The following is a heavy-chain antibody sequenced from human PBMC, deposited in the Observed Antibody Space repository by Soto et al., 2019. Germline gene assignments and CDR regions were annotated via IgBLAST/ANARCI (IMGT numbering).Heavy chain of an antibody. CDR3: ARARFCTSTSCYHYFDF. V-gene: IGHV4-59*01. CDR1: GGSISSSS. CDR2: IYNNGRT. J-gene: IGHJ4*02. D-gene: IGHD2-2*01. Sequence: PSETLSLTCTVSGGSISSSSWSWIRQPPGRGLEWIGYIYNNGRTDYNPSLKSRVTISVDTSQNHFSLKLSSVTPADPAVYYCARARFCTSTSCYHYFDFWGQGTLVTVSS.